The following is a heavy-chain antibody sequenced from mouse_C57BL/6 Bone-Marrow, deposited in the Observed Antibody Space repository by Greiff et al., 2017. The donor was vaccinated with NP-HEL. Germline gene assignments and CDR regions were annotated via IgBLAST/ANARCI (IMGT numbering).Heavy chain of an antibody. D-gene: IGHD1-1*01. CDR2: INPNNGGT. CDR1: GYTFTDYY. J-gene: IGHJ2*01. V-gene: IGHV1-26*01. CDR3: ARDYGSSYIY. Sequence: EVQLQQSGPELVKPGASVKISCKASGYTFTDYYMNWVKQSHGKSLEWIGDINPNNGGTSYNQKFKGKATLTVDKSSSTAYMELRSLTSEDSAVYYCARDYGSSYIYWGQGTTLTVSS.